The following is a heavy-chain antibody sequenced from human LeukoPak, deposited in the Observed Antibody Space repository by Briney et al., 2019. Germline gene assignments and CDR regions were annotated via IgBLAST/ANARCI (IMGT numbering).Heavy chain of an antibody. CDR2: IIPIFGTA. CDR1: GGTFSSYA. D-gene: IGHD2-15*01. Sequence: SVKVSCKASGGTFSSYAISWVRQAPGQGLEWMGGIIPIFGTANYAQKFQGRVTITTDESTSTAYMELSSLRSEDTAVYYCASNSIYCGGGSCYEYWGQGTLVTVSS. CDR3: ASNSIYCGGGSCYEY. V-gene: IGHV1-69*05. J-gene: IGHJ4*02.